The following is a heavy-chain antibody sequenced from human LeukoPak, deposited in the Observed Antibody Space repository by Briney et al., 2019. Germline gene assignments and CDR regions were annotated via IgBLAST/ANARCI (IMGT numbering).Heavy chain of an antibody. V-gene: IGHV1-69*05. D-gene: IGHD1-14*01. Sequence: SVKASCKASGGTFSSYAISWVRQAPGQGLEWMGRIIPIFGTANYAQKFQGRVTITTDESTSTAYTELSSLRYEDTAVYYCARDPDEFPDDYWGQGTLVTVSS. CDR2: IIPIFGTA. CDR1: GGTFSSYA. CDR3: ARDPDEFPDDY. J-gene: IGHJ4*02.